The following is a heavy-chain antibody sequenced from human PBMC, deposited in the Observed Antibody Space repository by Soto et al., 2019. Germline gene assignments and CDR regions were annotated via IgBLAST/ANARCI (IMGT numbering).Heavy chain of an antibody. CDR3: AKSGVPGFGELTHYSYYYGMDV. CDR2: ISGSGGST. CDR1: GFTFSSYA. V-gene: IGHV3-23*01. D-gene: IGHD3-10*01. Sequence: GGSLRLSCAASGFTFSSYAMSWVRQAPGKGLEWVSAISGSGGSTYYADSVKGRFTISRDNSKNTLYLQMNSLRAEDTAVYYCAKSGVPGFGELTHYSYYYGMDVGGQGTTVTVSS. J-gene: IGHJ6*02.